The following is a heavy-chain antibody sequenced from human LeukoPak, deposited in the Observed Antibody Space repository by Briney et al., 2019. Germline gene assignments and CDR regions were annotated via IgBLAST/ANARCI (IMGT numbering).Heavy chain of an antibody. Sequence: GGSLRLSCAVSGITLSNYGMTWVRQAPGKGLEWVAGISDTGGRTNYADSVKGRFTISRDNPKNTLYLQMNSLRAEDTAVYFCAKRGVVIRVILVGFHKEAYYFDSWGQGALVSVFS. J-gene: IGHJ4*02. V-gene: IGHV3-23*01. CDR2: ISDTGGRT. CDR3: AKRGVVIRVILVGFHKEAYYFDS. D-gene: IGHD3-22*01. CDR1: GITLSNYG.